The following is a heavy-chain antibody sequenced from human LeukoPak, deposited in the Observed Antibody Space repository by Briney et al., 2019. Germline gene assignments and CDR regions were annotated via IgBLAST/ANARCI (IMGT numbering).Heavy chain of an antibody. CDR3: ARGPITIFGVDPYGMDV. CDR2: IIPIFGTA. CDR1: GGTFSSYA. V-gene: IGHV1-69*13. J-gene: IGHJ6*02. Sequence: ASVKVSCKASGGTFSSYAISWVRQAPGQGLEWMGGIIPIFGTANYAQKFQGRVTITADESTSTAYMELSSLRSEDTAVYYCARGPITIFGVDPYGMDVWGQGTTVTVSS. D-gene: IGHD3-3*01.